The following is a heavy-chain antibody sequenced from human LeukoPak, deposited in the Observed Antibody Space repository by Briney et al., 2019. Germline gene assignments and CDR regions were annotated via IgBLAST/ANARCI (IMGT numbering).Heavy chain of an antibody. D-gene: IGHD6-13*01. V-gene: IGHV4-34*01. J-gene: IGHJ4*02. Sequence: SETLSLTCAVYGGFFSGYYWSWIRQPPGKGLEWIGEINHSGSTNYNPSFKSRVTISVGTSKNQFSLKLSSVTAADTAVYYCARGGAKQLVNLYFDYWGQGTLVTVSS. CDR2: INHSGST. CDR3: ARGGAKQLVNLYFDY. CDR1: GGFFSGYY.